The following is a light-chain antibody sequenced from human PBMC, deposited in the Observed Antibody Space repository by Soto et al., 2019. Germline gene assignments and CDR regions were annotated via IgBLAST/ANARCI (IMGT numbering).Light chain of an antibody. CDR3: QHRMNWPLT. Sequence: EIVFTQSPATRSLSPGERATLSCRASQSVSSYLLWYQQKPGQAPRLLIYDASNRATGIPARFSGGGSETDFTLTISSLEPEDFAVYYCQHRMNWPLTFGQGTRLEI. CDR2: DAS. V-gene: IGKV3-11*01. CDR1: QSVSSY. J-gene: IGKJ5*01.